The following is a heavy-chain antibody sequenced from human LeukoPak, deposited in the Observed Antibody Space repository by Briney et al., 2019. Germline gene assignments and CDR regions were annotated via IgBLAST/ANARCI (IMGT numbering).Heavy chain of an antibody. D-gene: IGHD6-19*01. Sequence: SQTLSLTCAISGDSVSTNSAAWNWIRQSPSRGLEWLGRTYFRSKWYYDYPASVKSRTTINPDTSKNQFSLQLNSVTPEDTAVYYCARDPDSSGWFGPDCWGQGILVTVSS. V-gene: IGHV6-1*01. CDR2: TYFRSKWYY. J-gene: IGHJ4*02. CDR3: ARDPDSSGWFGPDC. CDR1: GDSVSTNSAA.